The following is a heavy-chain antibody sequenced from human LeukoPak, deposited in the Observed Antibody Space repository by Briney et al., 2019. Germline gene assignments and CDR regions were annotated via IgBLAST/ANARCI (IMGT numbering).Heavy chain of an antibody. CDR1: GGTFSSYA. CDR3: ARLYSSGYFVAFDI. V-gene: IGHV1-69*05. J-gene: IGHJ3*02. D-gene: IGHD3-22*01. Sequence: SVKVSCKASGGTFSSYAISWVRQAPGQGLEWMGRIIPIFGTANYAQKFQGRVTITTDESTSTAYMELSSLRSEDTAVYYCARLYSSGYFVAFDIWGQGTMVTVSS. CDR2: IIPIFGTA.